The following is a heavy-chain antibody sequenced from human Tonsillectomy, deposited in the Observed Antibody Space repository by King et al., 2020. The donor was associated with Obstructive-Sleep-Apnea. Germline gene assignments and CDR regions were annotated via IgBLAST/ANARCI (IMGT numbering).Heavy chain of an antibody. CDR1: GFTFSSYG. Sequence: VQLVESGGGVVQPGRSLRLSCAASGFTFSSYGMHWVRQAPGKGLEWVAVISYDGSNKYYADSVKGRFTISRDLSKNTLYLQMHRLRTEDTAVYFCAKDAYGSGSYYGLNAFDIWGQGTMVTVSS. D-gene: IGHD3-10*01. V-gene: IGHV3-30*18. CDR3: AKDAYGSGSYYGLNAFDI. CDR2: ISYDGSNK. J-gene: IGHJ3*02.